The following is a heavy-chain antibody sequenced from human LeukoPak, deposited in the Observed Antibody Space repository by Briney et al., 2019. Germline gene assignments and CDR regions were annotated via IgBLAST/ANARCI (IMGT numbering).Heavy chain of an antibody. CDR3: ARGGTMIVVVSRSYYYYGMDV. D-gene: IGHD3-22*01. Sequence: AASVKVSCKASGGTFSSYAISWVRQAPGQGLEWMGGIIPIFGTANYAQKFQGRVTITADESTSTAYMELSSLRSEDTAVYYCARGGTMIVVVSRSYYYYGMDVWGQGTTVTVSS. CDR2: IIPIFGTA. CDR1: GGTFSSYA. J-gene: IGHJ6*02. V-gene: IGHV1-69*01.